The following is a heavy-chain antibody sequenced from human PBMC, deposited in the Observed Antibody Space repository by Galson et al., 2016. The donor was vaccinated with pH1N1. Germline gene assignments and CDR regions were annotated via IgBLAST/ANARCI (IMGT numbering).Heavy chain of an antibody. J-gene: IGHJ4*02. CDR1: GFTFDDYA. D-gene: IGHD3-22*01. CDR2: ISWNSGSI. CDR3: AKAPYYYDSSGYSFDY. Sequence: CAASGFTFDDYAMHWVRQAPGKGLEWVSGISWNSGSIGYADSVKGRFTISRDNAKNSLYLQMNSLRAEDTALYYCAKAPYYYDSSGYSFDYWGQGTLVTVSS. V-gene: IGHV3-9*01.